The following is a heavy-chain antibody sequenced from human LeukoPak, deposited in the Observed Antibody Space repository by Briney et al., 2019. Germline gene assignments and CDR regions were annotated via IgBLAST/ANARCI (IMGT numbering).Heavy chain of an antibody. CDR2: INAGHGDT. CDR3: ARGAGFAEPLPEY. D-gene: IGHD1-14*01. V-gene: IGHV1-3*01. CDR1: GYTFTSYA. Sequence: VASVKVSCKASGYTFTSYAIQWVRQAPGQRLEWMGRINAGHGDTKYSQKFQGRVTITRDTSASTAYMELSSLRSEDTAVYYCARGAGFAEPLPEYWGQGTLLTVSS. J-gene: IGHJ4*02.